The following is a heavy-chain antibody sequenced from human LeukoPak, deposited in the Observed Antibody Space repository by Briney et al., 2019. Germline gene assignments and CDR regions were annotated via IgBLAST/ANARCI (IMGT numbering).Heavy chain of an antibody. J-gene: IGHJ4*02. CDR1: GYTFTGYY. Sequence: ASVKVSCKASGYTFTGYYMHWVRQAPGQGLEWMGWINPNSGGTNYAQKFRGRVTMTRDTSISTAYMELSRLRSDDTAVYYCARGRTTYYYDSSVNAPDDYWGQGTLVTVSS. D-gene: IGHD3-22*01. CDR2: INPNSGGT. V-gene: IGHV1-2*02. CDR3: ARGRTTYYYDSSVNAPDDY.